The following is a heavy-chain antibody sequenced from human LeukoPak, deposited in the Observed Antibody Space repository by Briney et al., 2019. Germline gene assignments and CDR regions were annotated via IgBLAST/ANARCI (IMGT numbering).Heavy chain of an antibody. D-gene: IGHD3-22*01. J-gene: IGHJ3*02. CDR2: ISSSSSYI. V-gene: IGHV3-21*01. Sequence: GGSLRLSCAASGFTFSSYSMNWVRQAPGKGLEWVSSISSSSSYIYYADSVKGRFTISRDNAKNSLYLQMNSLRAEDAAVYYCARERGIISLIVVSDDAFDIWGQGTMVTVSS. CDR1: GFTFSSYS. CDR3: ARERGIISLIVVSDDAFDI.